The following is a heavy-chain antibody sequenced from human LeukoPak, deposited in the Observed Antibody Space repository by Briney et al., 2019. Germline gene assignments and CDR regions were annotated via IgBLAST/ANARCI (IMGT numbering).Heavy chain of an antibody. V-gene: IGHV4-59*01. J-gene: IGHJ5*02. CDR2: IFYTGST. CDR3: ARGSNWFDP. CDR1: GGSISSYY. Sequence: SETLSLTCTVSGGSISSYYWSWIRQPPGKGLEWIGYIFYTGSTSYNPSLNSRVTISVDTLKNQFSLKLNSVTAADAAVYYCARGSNWFDPWGQGTLVTVSS.